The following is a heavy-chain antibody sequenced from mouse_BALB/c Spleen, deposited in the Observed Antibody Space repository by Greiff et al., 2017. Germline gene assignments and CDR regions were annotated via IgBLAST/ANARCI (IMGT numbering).Heavy chain of an antibody. Sequence: EVQLHQSGAELVKPGASVKLSCTASGFNIKDTYMHWVKQRPEQGLEWIGRIDPANGNTKYDPKFQGKATITADTSSNTAYLQLSSLTSEDTAVYYCASPLLGRGFDYWGQGTTLTVSS. CDR2: IDPANGNT. D-gene: IGHD4-1*01. CDR3: ASPLLGRGFDY. V-gene: IGHV14-3*02. CDR1: GFNIKDTY. J-gene: IGHJ2*01.